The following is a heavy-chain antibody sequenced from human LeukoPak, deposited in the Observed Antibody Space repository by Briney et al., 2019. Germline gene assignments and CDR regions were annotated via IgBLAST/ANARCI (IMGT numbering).Heavy chain of an antibody. V-gene: IGHV4-34*01. D-gene: IGHD4-17*01. CDR2: INHSGST. Sequence: PSETLSLTCAVYGGSFSGYYWSWIRQPPGKGLEWIGEINHSGSTNYNPSLKSRVTISVDTSKNQFSLKLSSVTAADTAVYYCARGGLRLFGPWGQGTLVTVSS. J-gene: IGHJ5*02. CDR1: GGSFSGYY. CDR3: ARGGLRLFGP.